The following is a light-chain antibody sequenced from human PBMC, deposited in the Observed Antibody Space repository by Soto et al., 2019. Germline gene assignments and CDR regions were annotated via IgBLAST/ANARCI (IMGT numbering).Light chain of an antibody. CDR1: QGISSY. V-gene: IGKV1-9*01. J-gene: IGKJ5*01. CDR3: QQLNSYPIT. CDR2: APS. Sequence: DIQLTQSPSFLSASVGDRVTITCRASQGISSYLAWYQQKPGKAPKLLIYAPSTLQSGVPSRFSGSGSGTEFTLTISSLQPEDFATYYCQQLNSYPITVGQGTRLEIK.